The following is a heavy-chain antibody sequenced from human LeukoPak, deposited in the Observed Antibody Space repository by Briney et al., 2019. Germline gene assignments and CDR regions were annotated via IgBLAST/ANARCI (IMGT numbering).Heavy chain of an antibody. D-gene: IGHD1-26*01. Sequence: SETLSLTCTVSGGSISSNSYYWGWIRQPPGKGLEWIGNIYYNGGTYNNPSLKSRVTISVDTSKNQFSLKLNSVTATDTAVYYCARGGGMGYYYYYMDVWGKGTTDTVSS. CDR1: GGSISSNSYY. V-gene: IGHV4-39*01. CDR2: IYYNGGT. J-gene: IGHJ6*03. CDR3: ARGGGMGYYYYYMDV.